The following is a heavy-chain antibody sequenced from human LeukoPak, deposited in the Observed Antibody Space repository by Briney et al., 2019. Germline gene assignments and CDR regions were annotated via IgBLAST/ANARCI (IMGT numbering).Heavy chain of an antibody. V-gene: IGHV4-4*07. J-gene: IGHJ6*02. Sequence: SETLSLTCTVSGGSISSYYWSWIPQPAGKGLEWVGRIYTSGSTNYNPSLKSRVTMSVNTSKNQFSLKLSSVTAADTAVYYCARDTGYSSSWVYYYYYGMDVWGQGTTVTVSS. CDR2: IYTSGST. CDR1: GGSISSYY. CDR3: ARDTGYSSSWVYYYYYGMDV. D-gene: IGHD6-13*01.